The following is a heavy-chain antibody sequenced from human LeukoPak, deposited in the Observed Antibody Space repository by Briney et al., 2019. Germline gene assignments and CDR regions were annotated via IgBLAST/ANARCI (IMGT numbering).Heavy chain of an antibody. V-gene: IGHV3-21*01. CDR1: GFTVSNNY. CDR2: ISSSSSYI. J-gene: IGHJ4*02. Sequence: GGSLRLSCVASGFTVSNNYMNWVRKAPGKGLEWVSSISSSSSYIYYADSVKGRFTISRDNAKNSLYLQMNSLRAEDTAVYYCARALSYYYDSSGFLPFDYWGQGTLVTVSS. D-gene: IGHD3-22*01. CDR3: ARALSYYYDSSGFLPFDY.